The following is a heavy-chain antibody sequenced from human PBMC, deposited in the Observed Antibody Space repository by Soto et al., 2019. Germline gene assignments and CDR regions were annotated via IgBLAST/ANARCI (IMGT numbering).Heavy chain of an antibody. CDR2: ISYDGTNR. CDR1: GLTFSNYA. Sequence: QVHLVESGGGVVQPGRSLRLSCAASGLTFSNYAMHWVRQAPGKGLEWVAFISYDGTNRCYPDSVMGRFTISRDNTKYTLYLQINSLKAEDTAVYYCARESSSTGTTGGGGSAKDYWGQGTLVTVSS. CDR3: ARESSSTGTTGGGGSAKDY. J-gene: IGHJ4*02. D-gene: IGHD4-17*01. V-gene: IGHV3-30-3*01.